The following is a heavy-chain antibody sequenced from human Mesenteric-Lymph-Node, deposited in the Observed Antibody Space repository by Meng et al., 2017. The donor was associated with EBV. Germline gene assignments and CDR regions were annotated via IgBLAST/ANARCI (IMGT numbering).Heavy chain of an antibody. CDR2: IYHGGST. Sequence: QVQLQEPGPGLVRPSGALSLTVFVSGGSISSSNWWSWVRQSPGKGLEWIGEIYHGGSTNYNPSLKSRVTMSVDKSQNQFSLKLTSVTAADRAIYYCARGEIVRGEWYFDLWGRGTLVTVSS. CDR1: GGSISSSNW. D-gene: IGHD1-26*01. J-gene: IGHJ2*01. CDR3: ARGEIVRGEWYFDL. V-gene: IGHV4-4*02.